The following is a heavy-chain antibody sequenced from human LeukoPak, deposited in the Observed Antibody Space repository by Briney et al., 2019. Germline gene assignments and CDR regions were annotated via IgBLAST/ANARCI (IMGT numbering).Heavy chain of an antibody. CDR2: IIPIFGTA. Sequence: APVKVSCKASGRTFSSYAISRVRQSPGQGLEWMRGIIPIFGTANYAQKFQGRVTITADESTSTAYMELSSLRCEDTAVYYCVMALTGYCSSTSCYYYYGMDVWGKGTTVTVSS. CDR3: VMALTGYCSSTSCYYYYGMDV. CDR1: GRTFSSYA. D-gene: IGHD2-2*01. J-gene: IGHJ6*04. V-gene: IGHV1-69*13.